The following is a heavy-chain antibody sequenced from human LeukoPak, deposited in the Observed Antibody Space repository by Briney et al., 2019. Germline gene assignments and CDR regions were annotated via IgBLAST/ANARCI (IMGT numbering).Heavy chain of an antibody. J-gene: IGHJ4*01. CDR2: IYHNGDV. Sequence: SETLSLTGAVSGGSISTDNWWHWIRQSPGKGLEWIAEIYHNGDVHYNPSLKSRVTMSVDTSKNQFSLKVNSVTAADTATYFCAREVAAGSYRGFDYWGQGTLVTVSS. D-gene: IGHD6-19*01. V-gene: IGHV4-4*02. CDR3: AREVAAGSYRGFDY. CDR1: GGSISTDNW.